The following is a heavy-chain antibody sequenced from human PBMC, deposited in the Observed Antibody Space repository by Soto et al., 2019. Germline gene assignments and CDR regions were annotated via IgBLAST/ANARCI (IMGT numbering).Heavy chain of an antibody. CDR3: ARAAYYDDRSGYYHLGY. CDR1: GYTFTKYY. Sequence: ASVKVSCKASGYTFTKYYLHWVRQAPGHGLEWVGIIGPSSGDTTNAQSFQGRLILTRDTSTSTAYLELSSLTSDDTAVYYCARAAYYDDRSGYYHLGYWGQGTKVTVYS. CDR2: IGPSSGDT. V-gene: IGHV1-46*01. J-gene: IGHJ4*02. D-gene: IGHD3-22*01.